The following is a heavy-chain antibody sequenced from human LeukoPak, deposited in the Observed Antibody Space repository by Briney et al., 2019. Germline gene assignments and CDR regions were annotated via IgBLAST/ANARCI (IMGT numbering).Heavy chain of an antibody. Sequence: SQTLSLTCAISADSVSSNSAAWTWIRQSPSRGLEWLGRTYYRSKRYNDYAVSVKSRITINPDTSKNQFSLKLNSVTPEDTAVYFCARDVSSSWYDYWGQGTLVTVSS. J-gene: IGHJ4*02. V-gene: IGHV6-1*01. CDR3: ARDVSSSWYDY. D-gene: IGHD6-13*01. CDR2: TYYRSKRYN. CDR1: ADSVSSNSAA.